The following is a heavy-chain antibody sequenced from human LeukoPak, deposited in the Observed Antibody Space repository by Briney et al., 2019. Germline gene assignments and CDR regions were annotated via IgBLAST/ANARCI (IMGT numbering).Heavy chain of an antibody. Sequence: GGSLRLSCVASGFTFSSYWMSWVRQAPGKGLEWVANIKQDGSEKHYVDSVKGRFTISRGNAKNSLYLQMNSLRAEDTAVFYCARALRGFTYYFDNWGQGTLVTVSS. CDR2: IKQDGSEK. V-gene: IGHV3-7*01. J-gene: IGHJ4*02. CDR1: GFTFSSYW. CDR3: ARALRGFTYYFDN. D-gene: IGHD3-10*01.